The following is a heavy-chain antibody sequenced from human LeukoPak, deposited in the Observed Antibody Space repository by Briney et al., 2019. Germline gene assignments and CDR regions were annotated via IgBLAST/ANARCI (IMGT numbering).Heavy chain of an antibody. J-gene: IGHJ4*02. Sequence: SETLSLTCTVSGGSISNFHWSWIRQSPGKGLEWIGYIYYSGTTRHNPSLKSRVTISVDTSKNQFSLKLSSVTAADTAVYYCARGGWNKFDYWGQGTLVTVSS. V-gene: IGHV4-59*01. D-gene: IGHD2-15*01. CDR2: IYYSGTT. CDR1: GGSISNFH. CDR3: ARGGWNKFDY.